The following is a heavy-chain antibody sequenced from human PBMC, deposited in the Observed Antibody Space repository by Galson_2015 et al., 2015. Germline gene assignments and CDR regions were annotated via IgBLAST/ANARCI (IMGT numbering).Heavy chain of an antibody. CDR1: GFTFSSYA. CDR3: ARELRTSRAFDI. J-gene: IGHJ3*02. CDR2: ISYDGSNK. Sequence: SLRLSCAASGFTFSSYAMHWVRQAPGKGLERVAVISYDGSNKYYADSVKGRFTISRDNSKNTLYLQMNSLRAEDTAVYYCARELRTSRAFDIWGQGTMVTVSS. V-gene: IGHV3-30*01. D-gene: IGHD2-2*01.